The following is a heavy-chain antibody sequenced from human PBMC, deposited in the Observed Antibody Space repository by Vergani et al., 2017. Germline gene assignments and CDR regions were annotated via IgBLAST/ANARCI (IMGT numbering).Heavy chain of an antibody. V-gene: IGHV4-39*01. J-gene: IGHJ4*02. CDR2: IYYSGST. CDR3: ATLSRIAVAGDY. CDR1: GGSISSSSYY. Sequence: VQLVESGGGLVQPGGSLRLSCAASGGSISSSSYYWGWIRQPPGKGLEWIGSIYYSGSTYYNPSLKSRVTISVDTSKNQFSLKLSSVTAADTAVYYCATLSRIAVAGDYWGQGTLVTVSS. D-gene: IGHD6-19*01.